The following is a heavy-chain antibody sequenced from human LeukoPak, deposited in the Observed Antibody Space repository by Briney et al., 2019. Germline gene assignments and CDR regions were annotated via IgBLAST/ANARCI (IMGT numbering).Heavy chain of an antibody. V-gene: IGHV1-2*02. CDR2: INPNSGDT. CDR1: GYNFNGNY. Sequence: GASVKVSCKASGYNFNGNYMHWVRQAPGQGLEWMGWINPNSGDTNYTQKFQGRVTMTRDASISTAYMELSRLRSDDTAVYYCARAAKFDPWGQGTLVTVSS. J-gene: IGHJ5*02. CDR3: ARAAKFDP.